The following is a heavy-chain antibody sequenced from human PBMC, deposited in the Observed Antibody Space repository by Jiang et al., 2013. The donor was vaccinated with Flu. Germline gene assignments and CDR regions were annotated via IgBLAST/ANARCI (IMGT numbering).Heavy chain of an antibody. CDR1: GGSISSYY. D-gene: IGHD3-16*01. V-gene: IGHV4-59*08. CDR3: ARHRRGQVLGAFDI. Sequence: GSGLVKPSETLSLTCTVSGGSISSYYWSWIRQPPGKGLEWIGYIYYSGSTNYNPSLKSRVTISVDTSKNQFSLKLSSVTAADTAVYYCARHRRGQVLGAFDIWGQGTMVTVSS. CDR2: IYYSGST. J-gene: IGHJ3*02.